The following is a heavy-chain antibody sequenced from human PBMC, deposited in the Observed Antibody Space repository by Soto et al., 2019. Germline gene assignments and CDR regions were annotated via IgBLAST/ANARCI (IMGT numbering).Heavy chain of an antibody. V-gene: IGHV1-69*13. CDR2: IIPIFGTA. CDR1: GGTFSSYA. CDR3: ARVGAIGNGMDV. J-gene: IGHJ6*02. D-gene: IGHD1-26*01. Sequence: SVKVSCKASGGTFSSYAISWVRQAPGQGLEWMGGIIPIFGTANYAQKFQGRVTITADESTSTAYMELSSLRSEDTAVYYCARVGAIGNGMDVWGQGTTVTVSS.